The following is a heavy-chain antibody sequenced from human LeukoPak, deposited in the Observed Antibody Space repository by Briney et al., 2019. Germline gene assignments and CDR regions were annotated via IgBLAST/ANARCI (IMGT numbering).Heavy chain of an antibody. CDR2: IYYSGST. CDR3: ARSLYDILTGYYSPPTWFDP. D-gene: IGHD3-9*01. J-gene: IGHJ5*02. Sequence: PSETLSLTCTVSGGSISSYYWSWIRQPPGKGLEWIGYIYYSGSTNYNPSLKSRVTISVDTSKNQFSLKLSSVTAADTAVYYCARSLYDILTGYYSPPTWFDPWGQGTLVTVSS. V-gene: IGHV4-59*01. CDR1: GGSISSYY.